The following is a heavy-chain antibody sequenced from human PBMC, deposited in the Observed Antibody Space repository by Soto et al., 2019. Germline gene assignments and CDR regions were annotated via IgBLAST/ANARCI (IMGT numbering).Heavy chain of an antibody. CDR3: VRDGLAYYDTERLDVDN. V-gene: IGHV3-21*05. CDR2: ISTSAVYI. J-gene: IGHJ4*02. Sequence: WGSMRLASAAAVFTFVTDSLSWVRQAPRRLLAPLPCISTSAVYIDYADSVKGRFTISRDNANNSLYLQMNSLRAEDTATYYCVRDGLAYYDTERLDVDNWGQGTLVTVSS. D-gene: IGHD3-22*01. CDR1: VFTFVTDS.